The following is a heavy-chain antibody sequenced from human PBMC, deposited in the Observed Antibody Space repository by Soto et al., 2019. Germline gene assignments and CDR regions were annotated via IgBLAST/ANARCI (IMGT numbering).Heavy chain of an antibody. D-gene: IGHD2-15*01. Sequence: QVQLQESGPGLVEPSETLSLTCTVSGGSISSYYWSWIRKPPGKGLEWSGYIYYSGSTNYNPALKVRVPIAVATTQNQFELKRSSAAATDTAVYYCARHLVHCSGETCYHYFDKWGQGTLVTGSS. J-gene: IGHJ4*02. CDR2: IYYSGST. CDR3: ARHLVHCSGETCYHYFDK. CDR1: GGSISSYY. V-gene: IGHV4-59*08.